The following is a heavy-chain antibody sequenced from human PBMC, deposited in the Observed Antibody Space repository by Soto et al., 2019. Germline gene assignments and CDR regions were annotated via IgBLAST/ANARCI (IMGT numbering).Heavy chain of an antibody. Sequence: EVQLVESGGGLVKPGGSLRLSCAASGFTFSSYSMNWVRQAPGKGLEWVSAISSSSSYIYYAHSVKGRFTISRDNAKNSLYLQMNSLRAEYTAVYYCARVGGQLGPGFDYWGQGTLVTVSS. J-gene: IGHJ4*02. CDR1: GFTFSSYS. CDR2: ISSSSSYI. D-gene: IGHD6-6*01. CDR3: ARVGGQLGPGFDY. V-gene: IGHV3-21*01.